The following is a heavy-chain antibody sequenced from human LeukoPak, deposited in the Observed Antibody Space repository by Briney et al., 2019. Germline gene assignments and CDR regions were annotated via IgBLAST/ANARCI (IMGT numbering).Heavy chain of an antibody. V-gene: IGHV3-48*04. CDR3: AGPALYCGGDCFAS. J-gene: IGHJ4*02. CDR1: GFTLSLYS. D-gene: IGHD2-21*02. Sequence: GGSLGLSCAASGFTLSLYSMNWVRQAPGKGLECLSYISSSSSTTYYADSVKGRFTISRDNAKNSLYLQMNSLRPEDTAVYYCAGPALYCGGDCFASWGQGTLVTVSS. CDR2: ISSSSSTT.